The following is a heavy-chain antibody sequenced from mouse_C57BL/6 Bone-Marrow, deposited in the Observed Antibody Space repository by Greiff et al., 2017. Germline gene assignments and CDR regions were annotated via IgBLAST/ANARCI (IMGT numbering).Heavy chain of an antibody. V-gene: IGHV14-4*01. CDR2: IDPENGDT. Sequence: VQLQQSGAELVRPGASVKLSCTASGFNFKDDYMHWVKQRPEQGLEWIGWIDPENGDTEYASKFQGKATITADTSSNTAYLQLSSLTSEDTAVYYCTTYYWYFDVWGTGTTVTVSS. CDR1: GFNFKDDY. J-gene: IGHJ1*03. CDR3: TTYYWYFDV.